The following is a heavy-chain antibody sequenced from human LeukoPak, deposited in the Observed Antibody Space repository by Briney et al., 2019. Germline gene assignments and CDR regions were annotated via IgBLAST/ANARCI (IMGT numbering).Heavy chain of an antibody. D-gene: IGHD3-16*01. CDR1: GGSISTYY. CDR2: IYYSGNT. J-gene: IGHJ4*02. Sequence: SETLSLTCTISGGSISTYYWTWIRQPPGKGLEWIGYIYYSGNTNYNPALKSRVTISLDTSRNQFSLKLNSVTAADTAVYYCARRVTGRGTFYFDYWGQGSLVIVSS. V-gene: IGHV4-59*08. CDR3: ARRVTGRGTFYFDY.